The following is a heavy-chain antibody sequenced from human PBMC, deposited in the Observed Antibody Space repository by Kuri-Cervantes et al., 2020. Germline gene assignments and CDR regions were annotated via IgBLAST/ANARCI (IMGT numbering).Heavy chain of an antibody. CDR1: GFTFSSYG. CDR3: ARDNLDYENYYFDY. Sequence: GESLKISCAASGFTFSSYGMHWVRQAPGKGLEWVAVIWYDGSNKYYADSVKGRFTISRDNSKNKLYLQMNSLRAEDTAVYYCARDNLDYENYYFDYWGQGTLVTVSS. CDR2: IWYDGSNK. J-gene: IGHJ4*02. D-gene: IGHD4-17*01. V-gene: IGHV3-33*01.